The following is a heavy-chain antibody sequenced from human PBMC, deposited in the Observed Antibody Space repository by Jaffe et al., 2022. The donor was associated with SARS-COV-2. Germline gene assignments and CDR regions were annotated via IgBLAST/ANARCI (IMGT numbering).Heavy chain of an antibody. J-gene: IGHJ6*02. V-gene: IGHV1-18*01. CDR2: ISAYNGNT. CDR1: GYTFTSYG. D-gene: IGHD6-13*01. CDR3: ARALSSSWYLSSPAYGMDV. Sequence: QVQLVQSGAEVKKPGASVKVSCKASGYTFTSYGISWVRQAPGQGLEWMGWISAYNGNTNYAQKLQGRVTMTTDTSTSTAYMELRSLRSDDTAVYYCARALSSSWYLSSPAYGMDVWGQGTTVTVSS.